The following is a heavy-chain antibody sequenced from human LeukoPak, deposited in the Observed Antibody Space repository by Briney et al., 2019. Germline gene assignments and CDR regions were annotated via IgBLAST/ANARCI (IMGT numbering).Heavy chain of an antibody. V-gene: IGHV3-33*01. D-gene: IGHD3-10*01. CDR1: GFTFSSYG. CDR3: ARARGSGNIHLDV. Sequence: GGSLRLSCAASGFTFSSYGMHWVRQAPGKGLEWVAVIWYDGSNKYYADSAKGRFTISRDNSKNTLYLQMNSLRAEDTAVYYCARARGSGNIHLDVWGQGTTVTVSS. CDR2: IWYDGSNK. J-gene: IGHJ6*02.